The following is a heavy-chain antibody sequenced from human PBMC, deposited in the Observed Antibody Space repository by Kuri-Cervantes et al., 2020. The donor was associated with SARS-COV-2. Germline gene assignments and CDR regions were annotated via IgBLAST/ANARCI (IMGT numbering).Heavy chain of an antibody. J-gene: IGHJ6*03. CDR1: GYTFTSYG. Sequence: ASVKVSCKASGYTFTSYGISWVRQAPGQGLEWMVWISAYNGNTNYAQKLQGRVTMTTDTSTSTAYMELRSLRSDDTAVYYCARVAVPPDYTYYYYMDVWGKGTTVTVSS. CDR2: ISAYNGNT. CDR3: ARVAVPPDYTYYYYMDV. V-gene: IGHV1-18*01. D-gene: IGHD4-11*01.